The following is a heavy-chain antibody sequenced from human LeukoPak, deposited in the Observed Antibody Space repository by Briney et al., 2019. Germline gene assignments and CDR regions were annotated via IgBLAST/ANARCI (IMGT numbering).Heavy chain of an antibody. CDR3: ARDLGGSGYYYNY. Sequence: GGSLRLSCAASGFTFSSYWMSWARQAPGKGLEWVANIKQDGSEKYYVDSVKGRFTISRDNAKNSLYLQMNSLRAEDTAVYYCARDLGGSGYYYNYWGQGTLVTVSS. CDR2: IKQDGSEK. CDR1: GFTFSSYW. J-gene: IGHJ4*02. V-gene: IGHV3-7*01. D-gene: IGHD6-19*01.